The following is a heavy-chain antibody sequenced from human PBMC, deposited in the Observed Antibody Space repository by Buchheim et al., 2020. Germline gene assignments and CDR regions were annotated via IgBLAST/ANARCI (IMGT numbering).Heavy chain of an antibody. Sequence: QVQLVESGGGVVQPGRSLRLSCAASGFTFSSYAMHWVRQAPGKGLEWVADISYDGSTKYYADSVKGRFTISRDNSKNTLYLQMNSLRAEDTAVYYCARDYDFWSGYYYYWGQGTL. CDR2: ISYDGSTK. D-gene: IGHD3-3*01. J-gene: IGHJ4*02. CDR1: GFTFSSYA. CDR3: ARDYDFWSGYYYY. V-gene: IGHV3-30*04.